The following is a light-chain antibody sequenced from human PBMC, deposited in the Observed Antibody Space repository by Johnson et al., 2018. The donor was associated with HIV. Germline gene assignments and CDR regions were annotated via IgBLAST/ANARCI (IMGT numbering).Light chain of an antibody. CDR3: GTWDSSLSADV. CDR2: DND. Sequence: QSVLTQPPSVSAAPGQKVTISCSGSSSNIGNNYVSWYQQLPGTGPKLLIYDNDKRPSGIPDRFSGSKSGTSATLGITGLQTGDEADYYCGTWDSSLSADVFVTGTKVTVL. V-gene: IGLV1-51*01. J-gene: IGLJ1*01. CDR1: SSNIGNNY.